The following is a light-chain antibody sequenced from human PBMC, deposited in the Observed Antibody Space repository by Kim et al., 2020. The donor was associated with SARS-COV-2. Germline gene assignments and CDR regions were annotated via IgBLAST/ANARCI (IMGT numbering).Light chain of an antibody. CDR2: RNN. J-gene: IGLJ2*01. CDR1: SSNIGSNY. Sequence: ELTQPPSASGTPGQRVTISCSGSSSNIGSNYVYWYQQLPGTAPKLLIYRNNQRPSGVHDRFSGSKSGTSASLAISGLRSEDEADYYCAAWDDSLSGRGVVFGGGTQLTVL. CDR3: AAWDDSLSGRGVV. V-gene: IGLV1-47*01.